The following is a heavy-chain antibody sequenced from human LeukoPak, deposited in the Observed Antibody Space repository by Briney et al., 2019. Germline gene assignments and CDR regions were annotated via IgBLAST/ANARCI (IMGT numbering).Heavy chain of an antibody. V-gene: IGHV3-48*01. J-gene: IGHJ4*02. CDR2: ISGRSSTI. CDR3: ARDRLTSGSYFFDY. D-gene: IGHD1-26*01. Sequence: GGSLRLSCAASAFTFSDYSMNWVRQAPGKGLGWISYISGRSSTIYYADSVRGRFTISRDNAKNSMYLQMNSLRAEGTAVYYCARDRLTSGSYFFDYWGQGTLVTVSS. CDR1: AFTFSDYS.